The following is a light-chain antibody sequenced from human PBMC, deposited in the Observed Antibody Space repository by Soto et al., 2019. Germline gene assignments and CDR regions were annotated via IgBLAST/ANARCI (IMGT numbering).Light chain of an antibody. V-gene: IGKV1-9*01. J-gene: IGKJ4*01. Sequence: DIQLTQAPSCLSASVGDRVNITCRASQGIRNSLAWFQQKSGQAPNLLMYSASVLQSGVPSRFSGSGSGTEFPLPISRLQPEDFATYYCQQLTTFPLTFGGGTKVEVK. CDR2: SAS. CDR1: QGIRNS. CDR3: QQLTTFPLT.